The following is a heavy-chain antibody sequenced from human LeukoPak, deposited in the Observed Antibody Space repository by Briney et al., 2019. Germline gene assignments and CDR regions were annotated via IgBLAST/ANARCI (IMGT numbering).Heavy chain of an antibody. J-gene: IGHJ4*02. CDR3: ARFGGFGY. Sequence: GGSLRLSCAASGFTFNNYVMSWVRQAPGKGLEWVSGISGSGASKVYADSVRGRFTISRDNSKNTLYLQMNSLGAADTAVYYCARFGGFGYWGQGTLVTVSS. V-gene: IGHV3-23*01. D-gene: IGHD3-10*01. CDR1: GFTFNNYV. CDR2: ISGSGASK.